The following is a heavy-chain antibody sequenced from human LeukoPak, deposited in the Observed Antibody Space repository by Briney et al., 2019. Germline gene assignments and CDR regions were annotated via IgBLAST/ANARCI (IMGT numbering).Heavy chain of an antibody. CDR3: AREHSRLIVTGGPNSFDY. Sequence: RGSLRLSCAASGFTSSIDAMSWVCHTPRKKPEWILVICGSGDSPANTCSVNRWFSISRDNSENTLYLQMDSLTAEDSAVYYSAREHSRLIVTGGPNSFDYWGQGILVIVSS. CDR1: GFTSSIDA. CDR2: ICGSGDSP. J-gene: IGHJ4*02. V-gene: IGHV3-23*01. D-gene: IGHD6-13*01.